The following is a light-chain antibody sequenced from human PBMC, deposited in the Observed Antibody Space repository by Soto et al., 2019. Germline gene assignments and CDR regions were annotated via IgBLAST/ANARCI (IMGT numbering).Light chain of an antibody. V-gene: IGLV2-14*03. CDR1: SSDVGGYNY. Sequence: QSALTQPASVSGSPGQSITISCTGTSSDVGGYNYVSWYQQHPGKAPKLMIYDVSNRPSGVSNRFSGSKSVNTASLTISGLQAEDEADYYCSSYTSISIVVFGGGTKLTVL. J-gene: IGLJ2*01. CDR2: DVS. CDR3: SSYTSISIVV.